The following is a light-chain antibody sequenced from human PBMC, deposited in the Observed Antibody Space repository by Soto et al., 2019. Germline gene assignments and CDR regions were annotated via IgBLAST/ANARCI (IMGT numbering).Light chain of an antibody. V-gene: IGLV2-23*01. CDR1: SSDVGSYNL. Sequence: QSALTQPASVPGSPGQSITVSCTGTSSDVGSYNLVSWYQQHPGKAPKLMIYEGSKRPSGVSNRFSGSKSGNTASLTISGLQAEDEADYYCCSYAGSSTYVFGTGTKVTV. CDR3: CSYAGSSTYV. CDR2: EGS. J-gene: IGLJ1*01.